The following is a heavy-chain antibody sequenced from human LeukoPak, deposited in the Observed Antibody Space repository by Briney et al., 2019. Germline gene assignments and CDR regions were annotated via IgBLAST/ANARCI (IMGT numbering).Heavy chain of an antibody. CDR1: GGSFSGYY. V-gene: IGHV4-59*01. CDR2: IYYSGST. J-gene: IGHJ6*04. CDR3: ARGKDV. Sequence: PSETLSLTCAVYGGSFSGYYWSWIRQPPGKGLEWIGYIYYSGSTNYNPSLKSRVTISVDTSKNQFSLKLSSVTAADTAVYYCARGKDVWGKGTTVTVSS.